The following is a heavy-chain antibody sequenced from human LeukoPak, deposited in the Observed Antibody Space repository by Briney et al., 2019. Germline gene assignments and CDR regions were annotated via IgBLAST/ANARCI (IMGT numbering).Heavy chain of an antibody. J-gene: IGHJ3*02. Sequence: GGPLRLSCAASGFTFSVYWMHWVRQAPGKGLMWVSTIDLAGVYTTYADSVKGRFTISRDNAKDTLYLQMISLRAEDTAVYYCASGNSHAFDIWGQGTMVTVSS. CDR3: ASGNSHAFDI. CDR1: GFTFSVYW. V-gene: IGHV3-74*01. CDR2: IDLAGVYT.